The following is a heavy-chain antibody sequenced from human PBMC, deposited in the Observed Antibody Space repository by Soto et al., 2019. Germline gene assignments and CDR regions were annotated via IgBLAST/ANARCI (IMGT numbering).Heavy chain of an antibody. V-gene: IGHV1-18*04. Sequence: QVQLVQSGGEMKKPGASVMVSCKASGYSFPTYGISWVRQAPGQGLQWMGWVSPYIGATNYAQKLQGRVTMTTDTSTSTAYMELRNLRSDDTAVYYCARGSSGYYPDAFDIWGQGTIITVSS. D-gene: IGHD3-22*01. CDR3: ARGSSGYYPDAFDI. J-gene: IGHJ3*02. CDR2: VSPYIGAT. CDR1: GYSFPTYG.